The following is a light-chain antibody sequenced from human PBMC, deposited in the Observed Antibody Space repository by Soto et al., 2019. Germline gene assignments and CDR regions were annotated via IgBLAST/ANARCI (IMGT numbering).Light chain of an antibody. V-gene: IGKV3-11*01. J-gene: IGKJ5*01. CDR2: DAY. CDR3: QQRHMWPIT. CDR1: QSSRGL. Sequence: EVVLTQSPVTLSLSPGERATLSCRASQSSRGLLAWYQQKPGQAPRLLIYDAYNRATGIPPRFSGSGSGTDFTLTISSLEPEDSAVYYCQQRHMWPITFGKGTRLEIK.